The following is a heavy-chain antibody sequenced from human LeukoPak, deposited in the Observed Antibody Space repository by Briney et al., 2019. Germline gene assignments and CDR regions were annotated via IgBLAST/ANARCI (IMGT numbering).Heavy chain of an antibody. CDR3: AKDAPIAAAGLTPFDY. V-gene: IGHV3-23*01. Sequence: GGSLRLSCAASGFTFSSYAMSRVRQAPGKGLEWVSAISGSGGSTYYADSVKGRFTISRDNSKNTLYLQMNSLRAEDTAVYYCAKDAPIAAAGLTPFDYWGQGTLVTVSS. CDR1: GFTFSSYA. J-gene: IGHJ4*02. D-gene: IGHD6-13*01. CDR2: ISGSGGST.